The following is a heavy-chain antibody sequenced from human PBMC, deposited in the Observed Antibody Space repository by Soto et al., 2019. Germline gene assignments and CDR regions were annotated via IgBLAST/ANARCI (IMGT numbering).Heavy chain of an antibody. D-gene: IGHD3-22*01. CDR1: GFTFSSYA. V-gene: IGHV3-23*01. CDR2: ISSSGVST. CDR3: AKYQPMTQPRPYFDY. Sequence: EVQLLESGGDLIQPGGSPRLSCAASGFTFSSYAMSWVRQAPGKGLGWVSAISSSGVSTFYADSVKGRFTISRDNSRNTLYLQMNSLRAEDTAIYYCAKYQPMTQPRPYFDYWGQGTLVTVSS. J-gene: IGHJ4*02.